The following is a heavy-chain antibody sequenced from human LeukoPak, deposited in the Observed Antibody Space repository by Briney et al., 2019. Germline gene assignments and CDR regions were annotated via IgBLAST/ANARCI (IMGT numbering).Heavy chain of an antibody. J-gene: IGHJ4*02. V-gene: IGHV3-23*01. CDR2: ISGSGVNT. Sequence: GGSLRLSCAASGFTFSSYAMSWVRQAPGKGLEWVSAISGSGVNTYYADSVKGRFTISRDNSTITLYLQMNSLRVEDTAVYYCAKDGVYGPGCCYYFDYWGQGTLVTVSS. CDR3: AKDGVYGPGCCYYFDY. D-gene: IGHD3-10*01. CDR1: GFTFSSYA.